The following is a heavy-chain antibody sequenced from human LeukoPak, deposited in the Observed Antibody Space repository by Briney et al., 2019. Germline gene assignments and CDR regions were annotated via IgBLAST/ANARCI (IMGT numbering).Heavy chain of an antibody. CDR3: ARHRIAAAGSPLNY. D-gene: IGHD6-13*01. Sequence: SETLSLTCTVSGGSISNNNYYWGWIRQPPGKGLEWIGDIYYSGITYYNPPLKSRVTISVDTSKNHFSLKLTSLTAADTAVYYCARHRIAAAGSPLNYWGQGTLVTVSS. CDR1: GGSISNNNYY. CDR2: IYYSGIT. V-gene: IGHV4-39*01. J-gene: IGHJ4*02.